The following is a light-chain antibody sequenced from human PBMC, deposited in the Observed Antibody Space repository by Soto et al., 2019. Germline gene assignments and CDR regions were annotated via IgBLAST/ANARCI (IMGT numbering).Light chain of an antibody. V-gene: IGLV3-1*01. CDR2: QDS. CDR3: QAWDSSTAPNYV. J-gene: IGLJ1*01. CDR1: KLGDKY. Sequence: SYELTQPPSVSVSPGQTASITCSGDKLGDKYACWYQQKPGQSPVLVIYQDSKRPSGIPERFSGSNSGNTATLTISGTQAMDEADYYCQAWDSSTAPNYVFGTGTKLT.